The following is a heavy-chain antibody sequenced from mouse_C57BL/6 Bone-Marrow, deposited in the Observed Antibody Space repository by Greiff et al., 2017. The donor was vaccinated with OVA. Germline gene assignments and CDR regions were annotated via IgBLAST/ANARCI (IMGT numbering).Heavy chain of an antibody. Sequence: VQLQQSGPELVKPGASVKISCKASGYSFTGYYMNWVKQSPEKSLEWIGEINPSTGGTTYNQKFKAKATLTVDKYSSTAYMQLKSLTSEDSAVYYCARGITTVVAPFDYWGQGTTLTVSS. V-gene: IGHV1-42*01. CDR1: GYSFTGYY. CDR2: INPSTGGT. CDR3: ARGITTVVAPFDY. D-gene: IGHD1-1*01. J-gene: IGHJ2*01.